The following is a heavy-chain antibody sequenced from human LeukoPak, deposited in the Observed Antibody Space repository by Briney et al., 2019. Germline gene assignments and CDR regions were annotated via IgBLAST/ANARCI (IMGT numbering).Heavy chain of an antibody. V-gene: IGHV4-38-2*02. J-gene: IGHJ6*03. CDR2: VYHDGET. CDR1: GYTISTNYY. Sequence: SETLSLTCTVSGYTISTNYYWAWIRQSPGTGLEWIGRVYHDGETYYNPSLKSRVIISVDTSKNEFSLRLTSVTAADTAVYYCVTPRSWELSDMAVWGKGTTVIVSS. CDR3: VTPRSWELSDMAV. D-gene: IGHD1-26*01.